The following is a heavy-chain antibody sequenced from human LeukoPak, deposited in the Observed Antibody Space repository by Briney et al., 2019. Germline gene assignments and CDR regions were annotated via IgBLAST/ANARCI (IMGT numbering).Heavy chain of an antibody. D-gene: IGHD6-19*01. J-gene: IGHJ4*02. CDR2: ISSSRSTI. CDR3: AREGSSGWYHFDY. Sequence: GGSLRLSCAASGFTFSSYEMKWVRQAPGKGREWVSYISSSRSTIYYAHSDKSRFPISRDNAKNSLYLQMNSLRAEDTAVYYCAREGSSGWYHFDYWGQGTLVTVSS. CDR1: GFTFSSYE. V-gene: IGHV3-48*03.